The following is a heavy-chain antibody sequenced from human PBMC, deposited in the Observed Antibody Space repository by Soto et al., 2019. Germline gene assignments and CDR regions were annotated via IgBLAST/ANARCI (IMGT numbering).Heavy chain of an antibody. D-gene: IGHD1-26*01. J-gene: IGHJ4*02. V-gene: IGHV3-23*01. CDR1: GFTFSRYA. CDR2: VSGSGGST. CDR3: ARRGSGSYYDY. Sequence: EVQLLESGGGLVQPGGSLRLSCAASGFTFSRYAMTWVRQAPGKGLEWVSAVSGSGGSTYYADSVKGRFTISRDNSKNTLYLQMNSLRAEDTAVYYCARRGSGSYYDYWGQGTLVTVSS.